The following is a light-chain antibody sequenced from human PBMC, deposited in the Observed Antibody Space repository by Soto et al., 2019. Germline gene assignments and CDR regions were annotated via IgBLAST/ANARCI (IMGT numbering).Light chain of an antibody. CDR3: QQYNNWPPKT. CDR1: QGLSSY. V-gene: IGKV1-9*01. CDR2: AAS. Sequence: IHLTQSPSSLSASVGDRVTITCRASQGLSSYLAWYQQKPGKAPKLLIYAASTLQSGVPSRFSGSESGTDFTLTISSLQPEDFGTYYCQQYNNWPPKTFGQGTKVEIK. J-gene: IGKJ1*01.